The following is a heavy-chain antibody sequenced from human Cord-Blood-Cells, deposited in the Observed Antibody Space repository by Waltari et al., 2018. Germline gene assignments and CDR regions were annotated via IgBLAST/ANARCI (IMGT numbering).Heavy chain of an antibody. J-gene: IGHJ4*02. CDR3: ARDLSGDGVGNEPNDY. Sequence: QVQLQESGPGLVKPSGTLSLTCAVSGVSISSSNWWSWVRQPPGKGLEWIGEIYHSGSTNYNPSLKGRVTISVDKSKNQFSLKLSSVTAADTAVYYCARDLSGDGVGNEPNDYWGQGTLVTVSS. CDR2: IYHSGST. V-gene: IGHV4-4*02. CDR1: GVSISSSNW. D-gene: IGHD7-27*01.